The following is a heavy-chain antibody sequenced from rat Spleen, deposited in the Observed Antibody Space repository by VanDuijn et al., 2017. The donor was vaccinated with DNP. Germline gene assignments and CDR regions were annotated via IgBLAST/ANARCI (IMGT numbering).Heavy chain of an antibody. CDR2: ISHSDDRT. V-gene: IGHV5-25*01. J-gene: IGHJ4*01. Sequence: EVQLVESGGGLVEPGRSLKLSCAASGFSFSNYYMAWVRQTPKRGLEWVAIISHSDDRTYYPDSVRGRFTISRDNAESSLYLQMSSLKSEDTATYYCATHNNYYAMDAWGQGTSVTVSS. CDR3: ATHNNYYAMDA. CDR1: GFSFSNYY. D-gene: IGHD1-10*01.